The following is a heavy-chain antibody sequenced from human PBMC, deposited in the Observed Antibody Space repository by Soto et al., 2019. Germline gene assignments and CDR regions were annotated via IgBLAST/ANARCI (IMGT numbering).Heavy chain of an antibody. V-gene: IGHV5-51*01. CDR1: GYSFTSYW. Sequence: GESLKISCKGSGYSFTSYWIGWVRQMPGKGLEWMGIIYPGDSDTRYSPSFQGQVTISADKSISTAYLQWSSLKASDTAMYYCARLGATAMVFHKRGLRDAFDIWGQGTMVTVSS. CDR3: ARLGATAMVFHKRGLRDAFDI. D-gene: IGHD5-18*01. J-gene: IGHJ3*02. CDR2: IYPGDSDT.